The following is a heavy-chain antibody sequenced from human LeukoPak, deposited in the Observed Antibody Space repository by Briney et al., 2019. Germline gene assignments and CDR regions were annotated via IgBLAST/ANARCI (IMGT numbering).Heavy chain of an antibody. D-gene: IGHD3-10*01. V-gene: IGHV3-48*02. CDR2: ISSGGSTM. J-gene: IGHJ6*03. CDR3: ARDGRGTMDPGYYYSYMDV. CDR1: GFTFSDYG. Sequence: GGSLRLSCAASGFTFSDYGMDWVRQAPGKGLEWLSYISSGGSTMYYADSVKGRFTISRDNAENSLYLQMNNLRDEDTAVYYCARDGRGTMDPGYYYSYMDVWGKGTTVTVSS.